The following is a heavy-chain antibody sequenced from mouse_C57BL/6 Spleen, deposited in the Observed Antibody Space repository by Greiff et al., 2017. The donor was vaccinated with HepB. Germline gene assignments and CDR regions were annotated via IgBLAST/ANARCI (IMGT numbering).Heavy chain of an antibody. V-gene: IGHV1-15*01. CDR3: TRSINYGSSYGYWYFDV. D-gene: IGHD1-1*01. CDR1: GYTFTDYE. J-gene: IGHJ1*03. CDR2: IDPETGGT. Sequence: VKLQQSGAELVRPGASVTLSCKASGYTFTDYEMHWVKQTPVHGLEWIGAIDPETGGTAYNQKFKGKAILTADKSSSTAYMELRSLTSEDSAVYYCTRSINYGSSYGYWYFDVWGTGTTVTVSS.